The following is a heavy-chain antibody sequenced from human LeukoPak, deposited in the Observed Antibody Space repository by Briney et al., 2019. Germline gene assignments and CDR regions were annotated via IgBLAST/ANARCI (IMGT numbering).Heavy chain of an antibody. CDR3: ARDRGYSSGYAFDI. CDR1: GYTFTSYG. J-gene: IGHJ3*02. D-gene: IGHD6-25*01. CDR2: ISAYNGNT. V-gene: IGHV1-18*01. Sequence: ASVKVSCKASGYTFTSYGISWVRQAPGQGLEWMGWISAYNGNTNYAQKLQGRVTMTTDTSTSTAYMELSSLRSEDTAVYYCARDRGYSSGYAFDIWGQGTMVTVSS.